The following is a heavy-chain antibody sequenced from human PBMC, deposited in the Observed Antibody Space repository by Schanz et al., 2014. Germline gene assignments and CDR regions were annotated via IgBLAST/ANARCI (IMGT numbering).Heavy chain of an antibody. CDR1: GFRFDDYA. D-gene: IGHD3-3*01. J-gene: IGHJ4*02. Sequence: EVQLVESGGGLVQPGRSLRLSCVASGFRFDDYAMHWVRQAPGKGLEWVSGMSWNAGSLGYGDSVKGRFTISRDNAKKSLYLQMNRLRAEDTGVYYCARGVRIDYWGQGTLVTVSS. V-gene: IGHV3-9*01. CDR3: ARGVRIDY. CDR2: MSWNAGSL.